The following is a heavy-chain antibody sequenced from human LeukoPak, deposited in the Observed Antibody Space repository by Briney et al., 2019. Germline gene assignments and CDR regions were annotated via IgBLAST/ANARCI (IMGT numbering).Heavy chain of an antibody. J-gene: IGHJ4*02. CDR2: ISVYNGNT. V-gene: IGHV1-18*01. Sequence: ASVKLSCKTSGYTFTSYGISWVRQAPGQGLEWMGCISVYNGNTNYAQKFQGRVTMTTDTSTSTAYMELRSLRSDDTAVYYCATTSTIVAREAIYWGQGTLVTVSS. CDR1: GYTFTSYG. CDR3: ATTSTIVAREAIY. D-gene: IGHD4-11*01.